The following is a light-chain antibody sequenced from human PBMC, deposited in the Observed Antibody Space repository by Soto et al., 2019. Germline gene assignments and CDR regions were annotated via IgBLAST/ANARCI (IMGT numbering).Light chain of an antibody. J-gene: IGKJ4*01. V-gene: IGKV3-20*01. CDR3: QQYGGSTRF. CDR2: GTS. CDR1: QSLSSNS. Sequence: EIVLTQSPVTLSVSPGERATLSCRASQSLSSNSLAWYQQKPGQAPRLLIFGTSRRATAIPDRFSGSGSGTDFTLTISRREPEDLAVYYCQQYGGSTRFFGGGTKVEIK.